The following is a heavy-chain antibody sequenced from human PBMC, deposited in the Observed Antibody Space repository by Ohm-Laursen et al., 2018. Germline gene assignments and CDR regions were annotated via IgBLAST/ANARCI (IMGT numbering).Heavy chain of an antibody. Sequence: TLSLTCTVSGGSISSHYWSWIRQPPGKGLDWIGYINYNEGTKYNPSLKSRVTLSIDASKRQFSLNLRSVTAADTAIYYCATTTMDTSGWYGNYFDSWGQGALVTVSS. CDR3: ATTTMDTSGWYGNYFDS. CDR1: GGSISSHY. CDR2: INYNEGT. J-gene: IGHJ4*02. V-gene: IGHV4-59*08. D-gene: IGHD6-19*01.